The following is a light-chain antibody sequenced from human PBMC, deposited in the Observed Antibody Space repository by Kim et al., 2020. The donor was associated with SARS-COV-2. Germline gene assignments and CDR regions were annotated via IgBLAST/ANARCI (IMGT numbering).Light chain of an antibody. V-gene: IGLV3-19*01. CDR1: SLRSYY. Sequence: SSELTQDPAVSVALGQTVRITCQGDSLRSYYASWYQQKPGQAPVLVIYGKNNRPSGIPDRFSGSSSGNTASLTITGAQAEDEADYYCNSRDSSGNHLVFGGGTKVTV. J-gene: IGLJ3*02. CDR2: GKN. CDR3: NSRDSSGNHLV.